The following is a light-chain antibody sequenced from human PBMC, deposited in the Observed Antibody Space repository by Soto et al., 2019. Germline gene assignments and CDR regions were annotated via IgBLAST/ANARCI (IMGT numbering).Light chain of an antibody. CDR2: EGS. CDR1: SSDVGSYNL. J-gene: IGLJ3*02. V-gene: IGLV2-23*01. Sequence: QSALTQPASVSGSPGQSITISCTGTSSDVGSYNLVSWYQQHPGKAPKLMIYEGSKRPSGGSNRFSGSKSGNTSSLTISGLQDEDEADYYCCSYSGSSTWVFGGGTKLTVL. CDR3: CSYSGSSTWV.